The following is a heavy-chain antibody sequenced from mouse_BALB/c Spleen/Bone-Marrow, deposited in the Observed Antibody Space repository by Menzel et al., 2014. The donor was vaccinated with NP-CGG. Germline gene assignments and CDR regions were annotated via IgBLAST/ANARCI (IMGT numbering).Heavy chain of an antibody. CDR2: ISDGGDYT. J-gene: IGHJ4*01. Sequence: EVKLMESGGGLVKPGGSLKLSCAASGSTFSDYYMYWVRQTPDRRLEWVATISDGGDYTDYPDNVKGRFTISRDNAKNTLYLQMSSLKSEDTAMYYCARTYRPYALDYWGQGTSVTVSS. V-gene: IGHV5-4*02. CDR3: ARTYRPYALDY. CDR1: GSTFSDYY. D-gene: IGHD2-14*01.